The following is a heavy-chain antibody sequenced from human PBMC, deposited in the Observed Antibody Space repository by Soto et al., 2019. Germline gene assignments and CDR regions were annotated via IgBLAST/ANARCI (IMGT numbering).Heavy chain of an antibody. CDR2: ISGSGAYR. CDR3: ANPRVAGTGRLDY. D-gene: IGHD6-19*01. Sequence: PGGSLRLSCAASGFTFSSYAMSWVRQAPGKGLEWVSAISGSGAYRYYADSVKGRFTISRDRSKNTLYLQMNSLRAEDTAVYFCANPRVAGTGRLDYWGPGTLVTVSS. V-gene: IGHV3-23*01. J-gene: IGHJ4*02. CDR1: GFTFSSYA.